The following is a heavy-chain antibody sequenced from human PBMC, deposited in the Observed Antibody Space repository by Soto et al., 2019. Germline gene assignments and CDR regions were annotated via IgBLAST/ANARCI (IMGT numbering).Heavy chain of an antibody. CDR2: ISANDVGT. CDR1: GFTLRNYA. J-gene: IGHJ4*02. Sequence: PGGSLRLSCEASGFTLRNYAMTCVRQAPGKWLEWVSLISANDVGTYYAESVKTRFTISTDQSRNTVYLQMDSLRADDTAIYYCAKAKSDYNWDNRPPFDYWGQGTLVTVSS. D-gene: IGHD1-20*01. V-gene: IGHV3-23*01. CDR3: AKAKSDYNWDNRPPFDY.